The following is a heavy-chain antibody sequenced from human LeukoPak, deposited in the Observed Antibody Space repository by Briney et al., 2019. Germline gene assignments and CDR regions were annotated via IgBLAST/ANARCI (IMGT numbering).Heavy chain of an antibody. CDR2: ISYVGINK. CDR1: GFTFSRYA. Sequence: GGSLRLSCAASGFTFSRYAVHWVRQAPGKGLEWVAAISYVGINKHFADSVKGRFTISRDNSKNTLYLQMNSLRVDDTAVYYCARDLTVTTPYYYYGLDVWGHGTTVTVSS. CDR3: ARDLTVTTPYYYYGLDV. J-gene: IGHJ6*02. D-gene: IGHD4-17*01. V-gene: IGHV3-30-3*01.